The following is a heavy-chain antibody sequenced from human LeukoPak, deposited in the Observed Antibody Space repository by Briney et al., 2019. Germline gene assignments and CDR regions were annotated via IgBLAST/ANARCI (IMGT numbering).Heavy chain of an antibody. J-gene: IGHJ4*02. CDR3: TRHIRGSSSSCFYY. V-gene: IGHV3-7*03. D-gene: IGHD6-6*01. CDR1: GFTFSSYW. CDR2: IKQDGSEE. Sequence: GGSLRLSCAASGFTFSSYWMSWVRQAPGKGLEWLAHIKQDGSEEYYVDPVKGRFTISRDNAKNSLYLQMNSLRAEDTAVYYCTRHIRGSSSSCFYYWGQGTLVTVSS.